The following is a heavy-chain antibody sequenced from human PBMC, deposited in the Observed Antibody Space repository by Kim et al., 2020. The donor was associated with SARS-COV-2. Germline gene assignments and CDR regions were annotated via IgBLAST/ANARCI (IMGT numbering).Heavy chain of an antibody. CDR2: IIPILGIA. J-gene: IGHJ4*02. CDR3: ARDLSFDY. CDR1: GGTFSIYA. V-gene: IGHV1-69*04. Sequence: SVKVSCKASGGTFSIYAISWVRQAPGQGLEWMGRIIPILGIANYAQKFQVRVTITADKSTSTAYMELSSLRSEDTAVYYCARDLSFDYWGQGTLVTVSS.